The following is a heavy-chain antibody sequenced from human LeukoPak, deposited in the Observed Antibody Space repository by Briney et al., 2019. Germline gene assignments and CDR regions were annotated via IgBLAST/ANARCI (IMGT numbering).Heavy chain of an antibody. J-gene: IGHJ4*02. Sequence: ASVKVSCKASGYTFISYAMHWVRQAPGQRLEWMGWINAGNGKTKYSQKFQGRVTITRDTSASTAYMELSSLRSEDTAVYYCARVPPIVVTIGFDHWGQGTLVTVSS. D-gene: IGHD5-12*01. CDR2: INAGNGKT. CDR1: GYTFISYA. CDR3: ARVPPIVVTIGFDH. V-gene: IGHV1-3*01.